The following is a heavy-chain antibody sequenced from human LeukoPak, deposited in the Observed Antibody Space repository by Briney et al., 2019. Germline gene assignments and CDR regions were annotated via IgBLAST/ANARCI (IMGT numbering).Heavy chain of an antibody. J-gene: IGHJ4*02. CDR3: AKGDNYGDYLSFDF. CDR1: GFIFSSYA. D-gene: IGHD4-17*01. Sequence: GGSLRLSCAASGFIFSSYAMSWVRQAPGKGLEWVSSIGGSGERTYYADSVKGRFTISRDNSKNTLYLHMNSLRAGDTAVYYCAKGDNYGDYLSFDFWGQGTLVTVSS. V-gene: IGHV3-23*01. CDR2: IGGSGERT.